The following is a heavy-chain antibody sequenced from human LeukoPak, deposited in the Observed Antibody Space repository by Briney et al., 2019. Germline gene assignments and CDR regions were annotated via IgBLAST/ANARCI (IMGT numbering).Heavy chain of an antibody. Sequence: PSETLSLTCTVSGGSISSGDYYWSWIRQPPGKGLEWIGYIYYSGTTYYNPSLKSRVTISVDTSKNQFSLKLTSVTAADTAVYYCARGPYGSGSYYWGQGTLVTVSS. CDR2: IYYSGTT. V-gene: IGHV4-30-4*01. D-gene: IGHD3-10*01. J-gene: IGHJ4*02. CDR3: ARGPYGSGSYY. CDR1: GGSISSGDYY.